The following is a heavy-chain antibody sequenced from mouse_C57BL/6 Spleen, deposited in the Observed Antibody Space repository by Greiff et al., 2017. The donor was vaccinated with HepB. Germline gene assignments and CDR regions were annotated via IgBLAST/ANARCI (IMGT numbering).Heavy chain of an antibody. CDR1: GYAFSSSW. CDR2: IYPGDGDT. J-gene: IGHJ2*01. D-gene: IGHD1-1*02. V-gene: IGHV1-82*01. CDR3: AREDYGGYPY. Sequence: QVQLQQSGPELVKPGASVKISCKASGYAFSSSWMNWVKQRPGKGLEWIGRIYPGDGDTNYNGKFKGKATLTAAKSSSTAYMQLSSLTSEDSAVYFCAREDYGGYPYWGQGTTLTVSS.